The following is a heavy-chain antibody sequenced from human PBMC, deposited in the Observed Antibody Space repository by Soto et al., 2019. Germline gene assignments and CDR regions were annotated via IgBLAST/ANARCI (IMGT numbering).Heavy chain of an antibody. V-gene: IGHV3-23*01. Sequence: GGSLRLSCAASGFTFSSYSMSWVRQAPGKGLEWVSGFRTSGDGGTTYYADSVKGRFTISRDNSRNMLFLQMNSLRAEDTAIYYCAKKVNSGPGSQYFDYWGQGTLVTV. CDR1: GFTFSSYS. CDR3: AKKVNSGPGSQYFDY. D-gene: IGHD3-10*01. J-gene: IGHJ4*02. CDR2: FRTSGDGGTT.